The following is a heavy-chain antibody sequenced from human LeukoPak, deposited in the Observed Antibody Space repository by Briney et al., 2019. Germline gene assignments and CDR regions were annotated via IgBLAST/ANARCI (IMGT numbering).Heavy chain of an antibody. Sequence: SSVKVSFKASGGSVNSYVITWLRQAPGQGLEWMGRIIPILNVANFAQKFQGRVTIPADKSTNTALMELSSLRSEDTAVYYCARDLIVGAAPPLGTLSYYSMDVWGKGTTVTVSS. J-gene: IGHJ6*03. CDR1: GGSVNSYV. D-gene: IGHD1-26*01. CDR3: ARDLIVGAAPPLGTLSYYSMDV. CDR2: IIPILNVA. V-gene: IGHV1-69*04.